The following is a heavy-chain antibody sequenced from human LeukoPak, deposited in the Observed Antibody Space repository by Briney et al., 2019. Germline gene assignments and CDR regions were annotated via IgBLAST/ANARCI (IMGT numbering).Heavy chain of an antibody. D-gene: IGHD1-26*01. CDR2: INWNGGST. CDR1: GFTFDDYG. V-gene: IGHV3-20*04. CDR3: ARDRPEWELPAFDI. Sequence: PGGSLRLSCAASGFTFDDYGMSWVRQAPGKGLEWVSGINWNGGSTGYADSVKGRFTISRDNAKNSLYLQMNSLRAEDTALYYCARDRPEWELPAFDIWGQGTMVTVSS. J-gene: IGHJ3*02.